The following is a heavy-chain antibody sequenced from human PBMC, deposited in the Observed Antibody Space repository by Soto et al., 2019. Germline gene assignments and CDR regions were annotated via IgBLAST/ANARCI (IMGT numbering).Heavy chain of an antibody. CDR1: GGSFSGYY. D-gene: IGHD6-6*01. J-gene: IGHJ4*02. Sequence: SETLSLTCAVYGGSFSGYYWSWIRQPPGKGLEWIGEINHSGSTNYNPSLKSRVTISVDTSKNQFSLKLNSVTAADTAVYYCARALYSSSVIDYWGQGTLVTVSS. CDR2: INHSGST. CDR3: ARALYSSSVIDY. V-gene: IGHV4-34*01.